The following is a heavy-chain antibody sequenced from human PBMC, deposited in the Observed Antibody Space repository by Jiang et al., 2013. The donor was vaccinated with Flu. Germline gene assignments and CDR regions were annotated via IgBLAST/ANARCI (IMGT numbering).Heavy chain of an antibody. V-gene: IGHV5-10-1*01. Sequence: GAEVKKPGESLKISCKGSGYSFTSYWISWVRQMPGKGLEWMGRIDPSDSYTNYSPSFQGHVTISADKSISTAYLQWSSLKASDTAMYYCARIVPTMVRGVHAFDIWGQGTSGHRLF. CDR2: IDPSDSYT. D-gene: IGHD3-10*01. J-gene: IGHJ3*02. CDR3: ARIVPTMVRGVHAFDI. CDR1: GYSFTSYW.